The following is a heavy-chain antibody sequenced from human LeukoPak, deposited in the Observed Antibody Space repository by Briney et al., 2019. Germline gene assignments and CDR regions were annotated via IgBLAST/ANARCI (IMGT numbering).Heavy chain of an antibody. Sequence: SETLSLTCTVSGGSISSYYWSWIRQPPGKGLEWIGFISYSGSTNYNPSLKSRVTISVDTSKNQFSLKLSSVTAADTAVYYCARVPDYVGNDAFDIWGQGTMVTVSS. CDR3: ARVPDYVGNDAFDI. J-gene: IGHJ3*02. CDR1: GGSISSYY. CDR2: ISYSGST. V-gene: IGHV4-59*08. D-gene: IGHD4-23*01.